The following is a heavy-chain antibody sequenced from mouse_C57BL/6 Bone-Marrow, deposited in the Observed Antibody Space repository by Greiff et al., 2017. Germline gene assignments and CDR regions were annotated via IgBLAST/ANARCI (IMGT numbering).Heavy chain of an antibody. Sequence: VQLQQPGAELVKPGASVKMSCKASGYTFPSYLITWVKQRPGRGLEWILRIDPNSGGTKYNETFNSKATLTVDKPTSTAYMQLSSLTSEASAVDYYRRRGANWAGFANWDKGTQVSISA. CDR2: IDPNSGGT. CDR3: RRRGANWAGFAN. D-gene: IGHD4-1*01. V-gene: IGHV1-72*01. J-gene: IGHJ3*01. CDR1: GYTFPSYL.